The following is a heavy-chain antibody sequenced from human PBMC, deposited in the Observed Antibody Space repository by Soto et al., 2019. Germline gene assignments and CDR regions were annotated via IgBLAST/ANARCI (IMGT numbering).Heavy chain of an antibody. CDR2: IYYSGST. CDR1: GGSISSYY. D-gene: IGHD3-10*01. J-gene: IGHJ6*03. Sequence: SETLSLTCTVSGGSISSYYWSWIRQPPGKGLEWIGYIYYSGSTNYNPSLKSRVTISVDTSKNQFSLKLSSVTAADTAVYYCARDNGRRGSGNKYYYYYMDVWGKGTTVTVSS. V-gene: IGHV4-59*01. CDR3: ARDNGRRGSGNKYYYYYMDV.